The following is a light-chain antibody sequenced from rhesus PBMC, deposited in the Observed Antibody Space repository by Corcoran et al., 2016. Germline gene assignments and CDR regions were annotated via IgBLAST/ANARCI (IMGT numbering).Light chain of an antibody. J-gene: IGKJ2*01. Sequence: DIQMTQSPSSLSASVGDRVTITCRASQGITNDLAWYQQKPGETPKLLLYEASSLQSGIPSRFSVSGSGTDFSLTSSILQSEDSAIYYCQPYYGLPYSFVQGTKVEIK. CDR1: QGITND. CDR2: EAS. CDR3: QPYYGLPYS. V-gene: IGKV1S17*01.